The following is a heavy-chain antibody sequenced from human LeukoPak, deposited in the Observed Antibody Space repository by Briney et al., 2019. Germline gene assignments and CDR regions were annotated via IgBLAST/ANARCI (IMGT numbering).Heavy chain of an antibody. CDR1: GFTFPRHA. Sequence: GSLRLSCAASGFTFPRHAMSWVRQAPGKGLEWVAVIWYDGSNKYYADSVKGRFTISRDNSKNTLYLQMNSLRAEDTAVYYCAKVGDYSNYGIDYWGQGTLVTVSS. V-gene: IGHV3-33*06. D-gene: IGHD4-11*01. J-gene: IGHJ4*02. CDR3: AKVGDYSNYGIDY. CDR2: IWYDGSNK.